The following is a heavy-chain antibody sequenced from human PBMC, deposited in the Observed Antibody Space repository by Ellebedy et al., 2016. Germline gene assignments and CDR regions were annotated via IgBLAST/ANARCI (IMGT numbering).Heavy chain of an antibody. CDR1: GYTFTSYG. V-gene: IGHV1-18*01. CDR3: ARDLTRTTVTTGRNDYYGMDV. Sequence: ASVKVSCXASGYTFTSYGISWVRQAPGQGLEWMGWISAYNGNTNYAQKLQGRVTMTTDTSTSTAYMELRSLRSDDTAVYYCARDLTRTTVTTGRNDYYGMDVWGQGTTVTVSS. J-gene: IGHJ6*02. D-gene: IGHD4-11*01. CDR2: ISAYNGNT.